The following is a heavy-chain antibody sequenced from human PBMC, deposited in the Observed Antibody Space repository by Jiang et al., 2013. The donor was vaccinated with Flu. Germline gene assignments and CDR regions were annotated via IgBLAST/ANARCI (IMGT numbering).Heavy chain of an antibody. CDR3: AKDNERWATVTPDGTFDI. J-gene: IGHJ3*02. D-gene: IGHD4-17*01. CDR2: IRYDGSDK. Sequence: CAASGFTFSNYGMHWVRQAPGKGLEWVAFIRYDGSDKYYADSVKGRFTISRDNSKNTLYLQMNSLRAEDTAVHYCAKDNERWATVTPDGTFDIWGQGTMVTVSS. CDR1: GFTFSNYG. V-gene: IGHV3-30*02.